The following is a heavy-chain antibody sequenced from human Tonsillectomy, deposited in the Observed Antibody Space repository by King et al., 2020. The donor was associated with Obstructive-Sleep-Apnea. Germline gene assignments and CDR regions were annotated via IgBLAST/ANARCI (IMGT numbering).Heavy chain of an antibody. D-gene: IGHD5-24*01. V-gene: IGHV3-21*01. CDR2: ISSSSSYI. CDR3: ARIGEMATINYFDY. CDR1: GFTFSSYS. J-gene: IGHJ4*02. Sequence: VQLVESGGGLVKPGGSLRLSCAASGFTFSSYSMNWVRQAPGKGLEWVSSISSSSSYIYYADSVKGRFTISRDNAKNSLYLQMNSLRAEDTAVYFCARIGEMATINYFDYWAREPWSPSPQ.